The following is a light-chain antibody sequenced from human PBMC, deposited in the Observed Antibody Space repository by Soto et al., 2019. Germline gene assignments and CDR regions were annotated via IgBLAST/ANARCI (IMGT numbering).Light chain of an antibody. J-gene: IGKJ1*01. CDR3: QQYDDWPPWT. CDR2: GAS. CDR1: QSVDTN. V-gene: IGKV3-15*01. Sequence: EIVMTQSPATLSVSPGERATLSCRASQSVDTNLAWYQQKPGQAPRVLIYGASTRAAGIPARFSGSGSGTEFTLTISSLQSEAFAVYYCQQYDDWPPWTFGQGTKVEIK.